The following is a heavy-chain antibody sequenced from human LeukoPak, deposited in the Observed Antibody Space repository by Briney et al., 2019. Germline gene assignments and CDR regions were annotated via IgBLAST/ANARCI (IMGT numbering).Heavy chain of an antibody. V-gene: IGHV4-30-4*01. J-gene: IGHJ5*02. D-gene: IGHD3-22*01. Sequence: SETLSLTCTVSGGSISSGDYYWSWIRQPPGKGLEWIGYTYYSGSTYYNPSLKNRVSISVDTSKNQFSLNLSSVTAADTAVYYCARPYYYDSRIDPWGQGTLVTVSS. CDR3: ARPYYYDSRIDP. CDR2: TYYSGST. CDR1: GGSISSGDYY.